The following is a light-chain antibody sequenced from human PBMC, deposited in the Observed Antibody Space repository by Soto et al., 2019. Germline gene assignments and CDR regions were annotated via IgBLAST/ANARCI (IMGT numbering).Light chain of an antibody. V-gene: IGKV4-1*01. J-gene: IGKJ4*01. CDR3: QQYSSMPFT. Sequence: DIVMTQSPDSLAVSLGERATINCKSSQSILSSSNSKHNLAWYQQKPGQPPKLLIYWAYTRDSGVPERFSGSGSGTDFTLTISGLPAEDVAVYYCQQYSSMPFTFGGGTKVEIK. CDR1: QSILSSSNSKHN. CDR2: WAY.